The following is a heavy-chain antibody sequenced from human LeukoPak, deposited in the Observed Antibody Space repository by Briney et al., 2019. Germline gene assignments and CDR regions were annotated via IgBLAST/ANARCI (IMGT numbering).Heavy chain of an antibody. CDR3: AREASVTISRGLDV. J-gene: IGHJ6*02. CDR2: IYTSGNT. D-gene: IGHD3-10*01. Sequence: SETLSLTCAVSGGSISSYYWSWIRQPAGKGLEWIGRIYTSGNTNYNTSLKSRVTMSVDTSKNQFSLKLSSVTAADTAVYYCAREASVTISRGLDVWGQGTTVTVSS. CDR1: GGSISSYY. V-gene: IGHV4-4*07.